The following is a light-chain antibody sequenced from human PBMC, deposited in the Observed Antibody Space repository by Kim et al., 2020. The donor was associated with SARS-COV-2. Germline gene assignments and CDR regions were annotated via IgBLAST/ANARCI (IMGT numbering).Light chain of an antibody. CDR1: QSVDTY. CDR3: QQRGN. Sequence: LSLSPGARAALSYSASQSVDTYLAWSPQNPGQAPRLLSYDASERATGIPARCRGSGSGTDFTLTLGTLEPEDSAVYYCQQRGNFGQGTRLEIK. CDR2: DAS. J-gene: IGKJ5*01. V-gene: IGKV3-11*01.